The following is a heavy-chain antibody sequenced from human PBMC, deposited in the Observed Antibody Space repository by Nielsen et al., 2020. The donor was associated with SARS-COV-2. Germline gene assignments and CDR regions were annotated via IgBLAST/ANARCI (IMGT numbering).Heavy chain of an antibody. CDR2: IYYSGST. J-gene: IGHJ5*02. D-gene: IGHD1/OR15-1a*01. Sequence: SETLSLTCTVSGGSVSSGSYYWSWIRQPPGKGLEWIGYIYYSGSTNYNPSLKSRVTISVDTSKNQFSLKLSSVTAADTAVYYCARGGNGPRGEQLSPWFDPWGQGTVVTVSS. CDR3: ARGGNGPRGEQLSPWFDP. V-gene: IGHV4-61*01. CDR1: GGSVSSGSYY.